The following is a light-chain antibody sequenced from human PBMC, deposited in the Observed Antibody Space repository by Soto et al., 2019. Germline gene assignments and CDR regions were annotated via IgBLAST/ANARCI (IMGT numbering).Light chain of an antibody. V-gene: IGKV3-20*01. CDR2: DAS. CDR3: QQYGTFPRT. CDR1: QSVRSSY. J-gene: IGKJ1*01. Sequence: EVVMTQSPATLSVSPGERATLSFSSSQSVRSSYLAWYQQKPGQAPRVLIYDASSRATGVPDRFSGSGSGTAFTLTISRLEPEDFAVYYCQQYGTFPRTFGQGTKVDIK.